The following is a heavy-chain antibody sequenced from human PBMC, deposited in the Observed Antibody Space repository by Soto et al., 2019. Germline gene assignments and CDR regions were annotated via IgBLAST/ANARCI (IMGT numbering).Heavy chain of an antibody. CDR1: GFTFSNAW. V-gene: IGHV3-15*07. J-gene: IGHJ4*02. Sequence: GGSLRLSCAASGFTFSNAWMNWVRQAPGKGLEWVGRIKSKTDGGTTDYAAPVKGRFTISRDDSKNTLYLQMNSPKTEDTAVYYCTTGPLYYYDSSGYYYGLDYWGQGTLVTVSS. D-gene: IGHD3-22*01. CDR3: TTGPLYYYDSSGYYYGLDY. CDR2: IKSKTDGGTT.